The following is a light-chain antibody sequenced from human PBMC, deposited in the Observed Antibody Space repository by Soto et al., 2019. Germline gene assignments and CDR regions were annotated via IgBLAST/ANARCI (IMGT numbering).Light chain of an antibody. J-gene: IGKJ4*02. CDR1: ESVNNN. Sequence: EIVMTQSPATLPVSPGERATLFCRASESVNNNLAWYQQRPGQAPRLLIYGASTRAPGIPPRFSGSGSGTDFTLTISGLQPEDFAVYYCQHYNYWVAFGGGPKVEI. V-gene: IGKV3-15*01. CDR3: QHYNYWVA. CDR2: GAS.